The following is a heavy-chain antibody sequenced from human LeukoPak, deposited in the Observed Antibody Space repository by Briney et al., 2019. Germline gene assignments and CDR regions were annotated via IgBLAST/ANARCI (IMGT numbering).Heavy chain of an antibody. CDR1: GFTFSSYG. Sequence: GGSLSLSCAASGFTFSSYGMDWVRQAPGKGLEWVAVISYDGSNKYYADSVKGRFTISRDNSKNTLYLQMNSLRVEDTAVYYCARDSPGYGAYVTWGQGTLVTVSS. CDR2: ISYDGSNK. J-gene: IGHJ4*02. V-gene: IGHV3-30*03. CDR3: ARDSPGYGAYVT. D-gene: IGHD5-12*01.